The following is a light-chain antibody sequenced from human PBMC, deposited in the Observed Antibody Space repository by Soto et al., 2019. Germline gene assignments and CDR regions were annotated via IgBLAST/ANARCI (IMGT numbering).Light chain of an antibody. J-gene: IGKJ4*01. CDR3: QQLNSYPRT. V-gene: IGKV1-9*01. CDR2: AAS. CDR1: QGISSY. Sequence: DIELTQSPSFLSASVGDRVTITCRASQGISSYLAWYQQKPGKAPKLLIYAASTLPSGVPSRFRGSGSGTEFTLTISSLQPEDFATYYCQQLNSYPRTFGGGTKVDI.